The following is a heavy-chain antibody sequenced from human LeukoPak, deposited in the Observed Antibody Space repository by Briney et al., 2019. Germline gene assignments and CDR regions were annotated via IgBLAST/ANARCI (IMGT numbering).Heavy chain of an antibody. D-gene: IGHD3-16*01. Sequence: GGSLRLSCAASAFTFSTSWLSWVRQAPGKGLEWVANIKQDGSQIHYVDSVKGRFTISRDNTKNSLYLQMNSLRAEDTAVYYCARVWGTYLLGALDIWGQGTMVTVPS. J-gene: IGHJ3*02. V-gene: IGHV3-7*02. CDR1: AFTFSTSW. CDR3: ARVWGTYLLGALDI. CDR2: IKQDGSQI.